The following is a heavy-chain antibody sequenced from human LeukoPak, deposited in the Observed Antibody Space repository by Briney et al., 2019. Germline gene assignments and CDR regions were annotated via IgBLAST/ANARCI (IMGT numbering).Heavy chain of an antibody. CDR3: ARLQIVVLMVIDY. CDR2: IYYSGST. Sequence: PSETLPLTCTVSGGSISSSSYYWGWIRQPPGKGLEWIGSIYYSGSTYYNPSLKSRVTISVDTSKNQFSLKLSSVTAADTAVYYCARLQIVVLMVIDYWGQGTLVTVSS. D-gene: IGHD3-22*01. V-gene: IGHV4-39*01. J-gene: IGHJ4*02. CDR1: GGSISSSSYY.